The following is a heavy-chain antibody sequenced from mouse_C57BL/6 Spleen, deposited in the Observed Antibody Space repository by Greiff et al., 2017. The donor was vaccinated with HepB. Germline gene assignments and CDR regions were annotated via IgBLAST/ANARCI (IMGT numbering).Heavy chain of an antibody. CDR3: ARDDDGYYGSWFAY. Sequence: QVHVKQSGAELVRPGTSVKVSCKASGYAFTNYLIEWVKQRPGQGLEWIGVINPGSGGTNYNEKFKGKATLTADKSSSTAYMQLSSLTSEDSAVYFCARDDDGYYGSWFAYWGQGTLVTVSA. CDR2: INPGSGGT. D-gene: IGHD2-3*01. J-gene: IGHJ3*01. V-gene: IGHV1-54*01. CDR1: GYAFTNYL.